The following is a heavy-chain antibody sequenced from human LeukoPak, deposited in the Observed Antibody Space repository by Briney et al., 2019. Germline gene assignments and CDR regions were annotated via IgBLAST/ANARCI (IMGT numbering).Heavy chain of an antibody. CDR1: GFTFSSYA. CDR3: AKNYDFWSGKYFDY. V-gene: IGHV3-23*01. Sequence: GGSLGLSCAASGFTFSSYAMSWVRQAPGKGLEWVSAISGSGGSTYYADSVKGRFTISRDNSKNTLYLQMNSLRAEDTAVYYCAKNYDFWSGKYFDYWGQGTLVTVSS. CDR2: ISGSGGST. D-gene: IGHD3-3*01. J-gene: IGHJ4*02.